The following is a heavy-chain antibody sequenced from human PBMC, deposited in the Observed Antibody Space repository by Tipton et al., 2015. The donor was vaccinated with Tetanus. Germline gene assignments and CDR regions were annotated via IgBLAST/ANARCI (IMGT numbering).Heavy chain of an antibody. V-gene: IGHV3-7*01. CDR3: LSWGASGNH. CDR2: ISPDGVLA. Sequence: AASGFTFSSNWMNWVRQVPGKGLEWVANISPDGVLARSVDSLKGRFTVSRDNAKNSLFLQMNNLRVEDTAVYYCLSWGASGNHWSQGTLVTVSS. CDR1: GFTFSSNW. J-gene: IGHJ5*02. D-gene: IGHD3-16*01.